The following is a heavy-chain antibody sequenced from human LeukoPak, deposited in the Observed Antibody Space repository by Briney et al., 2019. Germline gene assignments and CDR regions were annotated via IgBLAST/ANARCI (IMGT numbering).Heavy chain of an antibody. D-gene: IGHD6-19*01. Sequence: PGGSLRLSCAASGFTLSSYAMHWVRQAPGKGLEWVAVISYDGSNKYYADSVKGRFTISRDNSKNTLYPQMNSLRAEDTAVYYCARAKPWYSSGSIDYWGQGTLVTVSS. J-gene: IGHJ4*02. V-gene: IGHV3-30-3*01. CDR1: GFTLSSYA. CDR3: ARAKPWYSSGSIDY. CDR2: ISYDGSNK.